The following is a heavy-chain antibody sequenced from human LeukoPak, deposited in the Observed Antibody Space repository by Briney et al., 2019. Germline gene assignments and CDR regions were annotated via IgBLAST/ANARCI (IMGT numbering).Heavy chain of an antibody. J-gene: IGHJ4*02. CDR1: GFTFSSYW. CDR2: INGDGRDK. CDR3: ARGVDSAIDW. V-gene: IGHV3-7*01. Sequence: GGSLRLSCAASGFTFSSYWMNWVRQAPGKGLEWVVNINGDGRDKYYVGSVRGRFTISRDNADNALYLQMNSLRGDDTAVYYCARGVDSAIDWWGQGTLVTVSS. D-gene: IGHD3-9*01.